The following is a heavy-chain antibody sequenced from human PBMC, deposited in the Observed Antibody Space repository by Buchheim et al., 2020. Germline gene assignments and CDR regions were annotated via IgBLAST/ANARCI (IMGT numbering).Heavy chain of an antibody. Sequence: EVQLVESGGGLVQPGGSLRLSCAASGFTFSSYEMNWVRQAPGKGLEWVSYISSSGSTIYYADSVTGRFTISRDNAKNSLYLQMNSLRAEDTAVYYCARFQVRSSSWIYYYYGMDVWGQGTT. CDR3: ARFQVRSSSWIYYYYGMDV. CDR2: ISSSGSTI. J-gene: IGHJ6*02. CDR1: GFTFSSYE. V-gene: IGHV3-48*03. D-gene: IGHD6-13*01.